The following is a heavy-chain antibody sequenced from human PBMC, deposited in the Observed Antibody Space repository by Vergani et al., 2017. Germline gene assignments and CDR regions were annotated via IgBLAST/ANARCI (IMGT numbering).Heavy chain of an antibody. D-gene: IGHD5-12*01. V-gene: IGHV3-9*01. Sequence: EVDLVESGGGLAQPGGSLRLSCEASGITFWKFGMHWVRQGPGKGLEWVSGISWNSGAVDYADSVRGRFTISRDNAKNSLFLEMNSLRFEDTAVYFCTXVSVYYHDSAGHGYDPYTGFDLWGQGTLVTVSS. CDR3: TXVSVYYHDSAGHGYDPYTGFDL. CDR1: GITFWKFG. CDR2: ISWNSGAV. J-gene: IGHJ3*01.